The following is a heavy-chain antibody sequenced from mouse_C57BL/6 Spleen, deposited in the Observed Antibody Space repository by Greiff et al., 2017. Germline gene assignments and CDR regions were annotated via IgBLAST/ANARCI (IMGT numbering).Heavy chain of an antibody. J-gene: IGHJ3*01. CDR2: ISSGGSYT. D-gene: IGHD1-1*01. Sequence: EVKVVESGGDLVKPGGSLKLSCAASGFTFSSYGMSWVRQTPDKRLEWVATISSGGSYTYYPDSMKGRFTISRDNAKNTPYLQMSSLKSEDTAMYYCARRNYYGPFAYWGQGTLVTVSA. CDR3: ARRNYYGPFAY. V-gene: IGHV5-6*02. CDR1: GFTFSSYG.